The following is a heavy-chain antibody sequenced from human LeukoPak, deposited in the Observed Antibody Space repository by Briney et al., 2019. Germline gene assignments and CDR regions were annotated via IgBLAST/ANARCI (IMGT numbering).Heavy chain of an antibody. D-gene: IGHD3-22*01. Sequence: GGSLRLSCAASGFTFSSYAMSWVRQAPGKGLEWVSAISGSGGSTYYADSVKGRFTISRDNSKNTLYLQMNSLRAEDTAVYYCASSGTIVVAPGIWGQGTMVTVSS. CDR1: GFTFSSYA. V-gene: IGHV3-23*01. CDR3: ASSGTIVVAPGI. CDR2: ISGSGGST. J-gene: IGHJ3*02.